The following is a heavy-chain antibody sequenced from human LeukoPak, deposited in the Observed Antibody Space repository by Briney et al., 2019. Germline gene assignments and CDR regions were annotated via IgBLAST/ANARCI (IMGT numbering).Heavy chain of an antibody. CDR3: ARRPLRGYCSSTSCYKASHYYYYYGMDV. CDR2: INHSGST. V-gene: IGHV4-34*01. Sequence: PSETLSLTCAVYGGSFSGYYWSWIRQPPGKGLEWIGEINHSGSTNYNPSLKSRVTISVDTSKNQFSLKLSSVTAADTAVYYCARRPLRGYCSSTSCYKASHYYYYYGMDVWGQGTMVTVSS. D-gene: IGHD2-2*02. J-gene: IGHJ6*02. CDR1: GGSFSGYY.